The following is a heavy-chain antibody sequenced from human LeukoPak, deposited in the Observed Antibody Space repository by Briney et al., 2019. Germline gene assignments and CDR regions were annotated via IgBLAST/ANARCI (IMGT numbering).Heavy chain of an antibody. CDR1: GYTFTNSY. J-gene: IGHJ3*02. D-gene: IGHD3-10*01. CDR2: INPDGGNT. CDR3: ARVRRTYYYGSGSFDAFDI. V-gene: IGHV1-46*01. Sequence: GASVKVSCKASGYTFTNSYIHWVRQAPGQVLEWMGLINPDGGNTNYAQNFQGRVTLTRDTSTSTVYMELSSLRSEDTAIYYCARVRRTYYYGSGSFDAFDIWGQGTMVTVSS.